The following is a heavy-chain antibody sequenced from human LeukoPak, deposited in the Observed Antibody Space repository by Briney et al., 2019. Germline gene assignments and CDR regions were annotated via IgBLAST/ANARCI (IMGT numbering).Heavy chain of an antibody. J-gene: IGHJ6*04. V-gene: IGHV1-69*01. CDR1: VGTFTSYA. Sequence: SVKVSCKASVGTFTSYAISWVRQAPGPGLEWMGGIIPIFGTANYAKKFQGRVTITADESTSTAYMELSSLSAEDTAVYYCARSHEVVVVPAAMRPYYYGMDVWGKGTTVTVSS. CDR2: IIPIFGTA. CDR3: ARSHEVVVVPAAMRPYYYGMDV. D-gene: IGHD2-2*01.